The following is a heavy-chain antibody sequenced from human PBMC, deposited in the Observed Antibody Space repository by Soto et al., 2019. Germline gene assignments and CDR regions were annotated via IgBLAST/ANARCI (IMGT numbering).Heavy chain of an antibody. CDR3: AREGPRPYYYYGMDV. V-gene: IGHV1-18*01. CDR1: GYTFSMSG. J-gene: IGHJ6*02. CDR2: ISGYNGNT. Sequence: QVQLVQSGAEVKKPGASVKVSCKSSGYTFSMSGISWVRQAPGQGLEWMGWISGYNGNTNYEQKCQDRVTXTXXXSXXTAYMELRSLRSDDTAVYYCAREGPRPYYYYGMDVWGQGTTVTVSS.